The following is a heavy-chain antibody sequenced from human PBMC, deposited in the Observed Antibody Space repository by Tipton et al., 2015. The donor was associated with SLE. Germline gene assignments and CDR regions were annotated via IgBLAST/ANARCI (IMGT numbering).Heavy chain of an antibody. CDR2: INHSGST. Sequence: TLSLTCAVYGGSFSGYYWSWIRQPPGKGLEWIGEINHSGSTNYNPSLKSRVTISVDTSKNQFSLKLSSVTAADTAVYYCARYGDDCSSTSCPEGFDPWGQGTLVTVSS. CDR1: GGSFSGYY. V-gene: IGHV4-34*01. D-gene: IGHD2-2*01. CDR3: ARYGDDCSSTSCPEGFDP. J-gene: IGHJ5*02.